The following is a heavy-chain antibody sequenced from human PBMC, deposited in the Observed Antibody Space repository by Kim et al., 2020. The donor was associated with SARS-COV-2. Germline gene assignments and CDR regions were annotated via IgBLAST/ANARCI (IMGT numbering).Heavy chain of an antibody. CDR1: GFTFSSYG. CDR3: AKRHTSAAPQHFDY. Sequence: GGSLRLSCAASGFTFSSYGMTWVRQAPGKGLEWVAAIAASGDYTFYADSVKGRFTISRDSSKNTLFLQMNSLTAEDTAVYYCAKRHTSAAPQHFDYWGQGTLVTVSS. D-gene: IGHD2-2*01. J-gene: IGHJ4*02. V-gene: IGHV3-23*01. CDR2: IAASGDYT.